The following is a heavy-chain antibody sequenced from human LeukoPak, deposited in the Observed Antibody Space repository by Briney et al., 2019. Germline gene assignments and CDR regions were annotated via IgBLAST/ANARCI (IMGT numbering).Heavy chain of an antibody. D-gene: IGHD6-19*01. Sequence: ASVKVSCKASGYTFTGYYMHWVRQAPGQGLEWMGWISPNSGGTNYAQKFQGRVTMTRDTSISTVSMELSSLRSDDTAVYYCARLGIAVPPYYFGYWGQGTLVTVSS. CDR3: ARLGIAVPPYYFGY. CDR2: ISPNSGGT. V-gene: IGHV1-2*02. J-gene: IGHJ4*02. CDR1: GYTFTGYY.